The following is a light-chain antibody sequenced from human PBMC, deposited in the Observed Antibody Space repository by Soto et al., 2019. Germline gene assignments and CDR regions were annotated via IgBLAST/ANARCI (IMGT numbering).Light chain of an antibody. Sequence: QSALAQPASVSGSPGQSITISCTGGSSDIGVYNYVSWYQQHPGKAPKLLISEVSNRPSGVSNRFSGSKSANTASLSISGLQDDDEASYYCSPYSSTSTYVVGPRTK. J-gene: IGLJ1*01. CDR3: SPYSSTSTYV. CDR1: SSDIGVYNY. V-gene: IGLV2-14*01. CDR2: EVS.